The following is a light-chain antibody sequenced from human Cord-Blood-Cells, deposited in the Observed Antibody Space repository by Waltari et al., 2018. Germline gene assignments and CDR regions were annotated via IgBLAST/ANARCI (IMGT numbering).Light chain of an antibody. V-gene: IGKV3-20*01. Sequence: EIVLTQSPGTLSLSPGERATLSCRASQSVSSSYLAWYQQKPGQGPRLLIYGASSRATGIPDRCSGSGSGTDFTLTISRLEPEDFAVYYCQQYGSSPRTFGQGTKVEIK. CDR1: QSVSSSY. CDR3: QQYGSSPRT. J-gene: IGKJ1*01. CDR2: GAS.